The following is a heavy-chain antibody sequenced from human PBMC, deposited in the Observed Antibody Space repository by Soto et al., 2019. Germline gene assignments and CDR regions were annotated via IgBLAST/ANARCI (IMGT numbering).Heavy chain of an antibody. CDR3: ARGGLGYCSGGSCYSAELSRYYYGMDV. CDR2: IYYSGST. CDR1: GGSISSGGYY. Sequence: SETLSLTCTVSGGSISSGGYYWSWIRQHPGKGLERLGYIYYSGSTYYNPSLKSRVTISVDTSKNQFSLKLSSVTAADTAVYYCARGGLGYCSGGSCYSAELSRYYYGMDVWGQGTTVT. J-gene: IGHJ6*02. D-gene: IGHD2-15*01. V-gene: IGHV4-31*03.